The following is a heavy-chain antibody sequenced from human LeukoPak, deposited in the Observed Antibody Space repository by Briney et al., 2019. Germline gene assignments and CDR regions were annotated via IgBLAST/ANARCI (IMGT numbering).Heavy chain of an antibody. J-gene: IGHJ4*02. Sequence: SETLSLTCAVYGGSFSGYYWSWIRQPPGKGLEWIGEINHSGSTNYNPSLKSRVTISVDTSKNQFSLKLSSVTAADTAVYYCAREYSSYASDYWGQGTLVTVSS. CDR2: INHSGST. CDR3: AREYSSYASDY. V-gene: IGHV4-34*01. CDR1: GGSFSGYY. D-gene: IGHD6-19*01.